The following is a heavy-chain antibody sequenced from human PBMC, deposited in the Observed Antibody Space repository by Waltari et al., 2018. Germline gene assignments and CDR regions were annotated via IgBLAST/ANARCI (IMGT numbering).Heavy chain of an antibody. CDR2: IKWNRGTI. CDR3: TKDMDGATAMAPRLDF. V-gene: IGHV3-9*01. CDR1: GFIFDDYG. D-gene: IGHD5-18*01. J-gene: IGHJ4*02. Sequence: VHLVESGGGLVRPGRSLRLSCAASGFIFDDYGMDWVRQAPGKGFEWVAGIKWNRGTIHYADSVKGRFTISRDNAENSLYLQMNSLTTEDTAVYYCTKDMDGATAMAPRLDFWGQGTLVTVSS.